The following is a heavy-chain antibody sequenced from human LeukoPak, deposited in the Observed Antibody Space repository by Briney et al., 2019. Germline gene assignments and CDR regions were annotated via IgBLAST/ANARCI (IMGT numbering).Heavy chain of an antibody. J-gene: IGHJ4*02. CDR2: ISSSSSYI. CDR1: GFTFSSYS. CDR3: ARVSKVNYDSSGYLKY. Sequence: GGSLRLSCAASGFTFSSYSMNWVRQAPEKGLEWVSSISSSSSYIYYADSVKGRFTISRDNAKNSLYLQMNSLRAEDTAVYYCARVSKVNYDSSGYLKYWGQGTLVTVSS. V-gene: IGHV3-21*01. D-gene: IGHD3-22*01.